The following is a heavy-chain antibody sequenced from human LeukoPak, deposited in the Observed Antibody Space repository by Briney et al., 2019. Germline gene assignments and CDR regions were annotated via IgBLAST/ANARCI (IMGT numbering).Heavy chain of an antibody. CDR1: GGSISSYY. J-gene: IGHJ5*02. CDR3: ARLSSVVVPAADNWFDP. V-gene: IGHV4-59*08. CDR2: IYYSGST. D-gene: IGHD2-2*01. Sequence: SETLSLTCTVSGGSISSYYWSWIRQPPGKGLEWIGYIYYSGSTNYNPSLKSRVTISVDTSKNQFSLKLSSVTAADTAVYYCARLSSVVVPAADNWFDPWGQGTLVTVSS.